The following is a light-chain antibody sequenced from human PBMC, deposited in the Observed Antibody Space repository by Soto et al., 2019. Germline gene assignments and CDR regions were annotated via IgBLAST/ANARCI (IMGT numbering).Light chain of an antibody. CDR1: QSLSSY. J-gene: IGKJ1*01. V-gene: IGKV1-5*01. Sequence: DIQMTQSPSTLSASVGDNITITCRASQSLSSYLSWYQQKPGRAPKLLIFDASSLERGVPSRFSGSGSGTEFRLTISSLQPDDFATYYCQKYKAFGQGTKVDIK. CDR3: QKYKA. CDR2: DAS.